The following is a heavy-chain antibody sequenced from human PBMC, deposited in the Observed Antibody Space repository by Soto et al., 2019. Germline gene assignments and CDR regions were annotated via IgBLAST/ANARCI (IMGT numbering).Heavy chain of an antibody. Sequence: SETLSLTCTVSGGSISSSSYYWGWIRQPPGKGLEWIGSIYYSGSTYYNPSLKSRVTISVDTSKNQFSLKLSSVTAADTAVYYCARTYDYVWGSYRYIYYGMDVWGQGTTVTVSS. V-gene: IGHV4-39*01. CDR2: IYYSGST. CDR1: GGSISSSSYY. J-gene: IGHJ6*02. D-gene: IGHD3-16*02. CDR3: ARTYDYVWGSYRYIYYGMDV.